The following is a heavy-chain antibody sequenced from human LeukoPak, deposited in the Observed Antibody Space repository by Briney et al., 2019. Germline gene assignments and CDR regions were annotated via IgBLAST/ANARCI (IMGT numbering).Heavy chain of an antibody. CDR2: IHHSGTT. CDR3: ARVAVDGAFDI. V-gene: IGHV4-4*02. Sequence: PSGTLSLTCAVPGGSIRSSNWWSWVRQPPGKGLEWIGEIHHSGTTNYSPSLKSRAIISVDKSKNQFSLKLSSVTAADTAVYYCARVAVDGAFDIWGQGTMVTVSS. D-gene: IGHD5-24*01. CDR1: GGSIRSSNW. J-gene: IGHJ3*02.